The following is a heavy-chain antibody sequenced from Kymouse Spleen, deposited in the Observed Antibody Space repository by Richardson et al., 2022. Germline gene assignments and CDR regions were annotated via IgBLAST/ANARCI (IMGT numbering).Heavy chain of an antibody. V-gene: IGHV3-30*18. Sequence: QVQLVESGGGVVQPGRSLRLSCAASGFTFSSYGMHWVRQAPGKGLEWVAVISYDGSNKYYADSVKGRFTISRDNSKNTLYLQMNSLRAEDTAVYYCAKERVSSSSEYYYYYGMDVWGQGTTVTVSS. CDR1: GFTFSSYG. CDR3: AKERVSSSSEYYYYYGMDV. D-gene: IGHD6-6*01. J-gene: IGHJ6*02. CDR2: ISYDGSNK.